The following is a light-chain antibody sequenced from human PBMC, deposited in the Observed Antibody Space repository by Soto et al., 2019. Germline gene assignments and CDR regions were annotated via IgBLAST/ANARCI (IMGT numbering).Light chain of an antibody. CDR1: SSDVGGFEY. CDR2: DVT. J-gene: IGLJ1*01. Sequence: ALSQPASVSGSPGQSITISCTVTSSDVGGFEYVSWYQHQPGKAPKLIIYDVTKRPSGVSNRFSGSKSGNTASLTISGIQAEDEGDYYCGSITRSSTSVFGTGTKVTVL. CDR3: GSITRSSTSV. V-gene: IGLV2-14*01.